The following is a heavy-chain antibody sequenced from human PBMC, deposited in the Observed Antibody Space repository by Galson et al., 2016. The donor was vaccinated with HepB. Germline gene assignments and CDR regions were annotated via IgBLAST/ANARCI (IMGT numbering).Heavy chain of an antibody. V-gene: IGHV3-53*01. CDR2: IYTGVNT. J-gene: IGHJ3*02. Sequence: SLRLSCAASGFSVSSKFMSWVRQSPGKGLEWVSVIYTGVNTYYANSVKGRFTISRDNDKNSLYLQLRSLRAEDTAVYYCAREDYTSNDSGALDIWGRGTVVTVSS. CDR3: AREDYTSNDSGALDI. CDR1: GFSVSSKF. D-gene: IGHD1-1*01.